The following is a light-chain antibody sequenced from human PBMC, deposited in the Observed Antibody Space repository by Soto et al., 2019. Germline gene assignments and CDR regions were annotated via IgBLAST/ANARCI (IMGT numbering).Light chain of an antibody. J-gene: IGKJ1*01. Sequence: IRMTQSPSSFSASTGDRFTVTCRASQSIGRWLAWYKQKPGKAPSLLIYEASGLENGVPSRFSGSGSGTEFSLTISSLQPDDSATYFCQQYSSGWTFGQGTKVDIK. CDR2: EAS. CDR1: QSIGRW. V-gene: IGKV1-5*03. CDR3: QQYSSGWT.